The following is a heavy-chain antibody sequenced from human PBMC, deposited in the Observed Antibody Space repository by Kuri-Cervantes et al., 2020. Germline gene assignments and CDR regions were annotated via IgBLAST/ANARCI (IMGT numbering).Heavy chain of an antibody. J-gene: IGHJ4*02. V-gene: IGHV3-33*01. CDR3: AREYGDLIPWIQLWPQPFYDY. Sequence: GGSLRLSCAASGFTFNNYGMHWVRQAPGRGLEWVAVIWYDGNDAYYVDSAKGRFTISRDNAKNSLYLQMNSLRAEDTAVYYCAREYGDLIPWIQLWPQPFYDYWGQGTLVTVSS. D-gene: IGHD5-18*01. CDR1: GFTFNNYG. CDR2: IWYDGNDA.